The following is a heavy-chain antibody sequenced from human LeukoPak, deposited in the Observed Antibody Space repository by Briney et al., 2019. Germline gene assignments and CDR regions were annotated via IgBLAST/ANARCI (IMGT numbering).Heavy chain of an antibody. CDR3: ARDTTPGGY. D-gene: IGHD1-26*01. J-gene: IGHJ4*02. CDR2: IYYSGST. Sequence: PSETLSLTCAVYGGSFSGYYWSWIRQPPGKGLEWIGYIYYSGSTNYNPSLKSRVTISVDTSKNQFSLKLSSVTAADTAVYYCARDTTPGGYWGQGTLVTVSS. V-gene: IGHV4-59*01. CDR1: GGSFSGYY.